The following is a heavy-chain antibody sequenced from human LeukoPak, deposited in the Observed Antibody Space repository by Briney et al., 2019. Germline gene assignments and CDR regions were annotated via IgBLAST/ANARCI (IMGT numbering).Heavy chain of an antibody. CDR3: ARAIHREYPFDY. Sequence: KASETLSLTCTVSGGSISSYYWSWIRQPPGKGLEWIGYIYYSGSTNYNPSLKSRVTISVDTSKNQFSLKLTSLTAADTAVYYCARAIHREYPFDYWGQGTLVTVSS. CDR2: IYYSGST. CDR1: GGSISSYY. V-gene: IGHV4-59*12. J-gene: IGHJ4*02. D-gene: IGHD2/OR15-2a*01.